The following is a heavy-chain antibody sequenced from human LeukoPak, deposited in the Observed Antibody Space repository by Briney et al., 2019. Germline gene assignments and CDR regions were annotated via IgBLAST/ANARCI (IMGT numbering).Heavy chain of an antibody. V-gene: IGHV3-23*01. CDR1: GFTFSSYA. D-gene: IGHD3-16*01. J-gene: IGHJ3*02. Sequence: PGGSLRLSCAASGFTFSSYAMSWVRQAPGKGLEWVSAISGSGGSTYYADSVKGRFTISRDNSENTLYLQMNSLRAEDTAVYYCAKVFGVHNAFDIWGQGTMVTVSS. CDR3: AKVFGVHNAFDI. CDR2: ISGSGGST.